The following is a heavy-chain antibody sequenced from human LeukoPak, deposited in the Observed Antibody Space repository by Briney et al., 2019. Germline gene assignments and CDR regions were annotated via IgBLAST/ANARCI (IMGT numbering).Heavy chain of an antibody. CDR2: IRSKTNGGTT. Sequence: PGGSLRLSCVASGFTLRNAWMRWVRQAPGRGLEWVGHIRSKTNGGTTDYAAPVKSRFTISRDESKNTLYLQMNSLKTEDTAVYYCHTDWVSYWGQGTLVTVSS. D-gene: IGHD3-16*01. J-gene: IGHJ4*02. CDR1: GFTLRNAW. CDR3: HTDWVSY. V-gene: IGHV3-15*01.